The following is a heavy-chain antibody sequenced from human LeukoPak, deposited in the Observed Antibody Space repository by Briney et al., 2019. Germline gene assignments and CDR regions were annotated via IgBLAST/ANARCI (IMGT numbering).Heavy chain of an antibody. CDR3: ARCGYSYANGLYFQH. J-gene: IGHJ1*01. CDR1: GGSISSHY. V-gene: IGHV4-59*11. Sequence: SETLSLTCTVSGGSISSHYWSWIRQPPGKGLEWIGYIYYSGSTNYNPSLKSRVTISVDTSKNQFSLKLSSVTVADTAVYYCARCGYSYANGLYFQHWGQGTLVTVSS. CDR2: IYYSGST. D-gene: IGHD5-18*01.